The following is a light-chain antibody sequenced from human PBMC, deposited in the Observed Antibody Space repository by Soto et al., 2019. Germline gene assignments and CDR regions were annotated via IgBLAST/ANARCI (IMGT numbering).Light chain of an antibody. Sequence: DIQMTQSPSTLSASVGDRIIITCRASQSISSWLAWYQQKPGKAPKLLIYKASSLESGVPSRFSGSGSGTEFTLTISSLQPDDSATYFCHQYSASHTFVGGTKVEIK. CDR3: HQYSASHT. V-gene: IGKV1-5*03. CDR1: QSISSW. J-gene: IGKJ4*01. CDR2: KAS.